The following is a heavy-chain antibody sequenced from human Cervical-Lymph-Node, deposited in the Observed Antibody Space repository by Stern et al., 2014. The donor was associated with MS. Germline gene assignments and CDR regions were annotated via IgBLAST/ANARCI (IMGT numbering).Heavy chain of an antibody. V-gene: IGHV1-69*01. J-gene: IGHJ6*02. CDR1: GGTFSSYV. D-gene: IGHD3-3*01. Sequence: HVQLVQSGTEVKKPGSSVKVSCKASGGTFSSYVISWVRQAPGQGLEWMGGFITLFGTANYAQKFQGRVTITADESTSTAYMELSSLRSEDTAVYYCARVRHDFWSGDISSYPMDVWGQGTTVTVSS. CDR3: ARVRHDFWSGDISSYPMDV. CDR2: FITLFGTA.